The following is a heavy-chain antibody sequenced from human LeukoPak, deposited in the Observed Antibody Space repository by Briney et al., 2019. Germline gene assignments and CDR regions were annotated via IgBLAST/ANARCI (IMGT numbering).Heavy chain of an antibody. CDR2: INHSGST. CDR3: AAGIIAAAGTYYFDY. D-gene: IGHD6-13*01. CDR1: GGSFSGYY. V-gene: IGHV4-34*01. Sequence: SETLSLTCAVYGGSFSGYYWSWIRQPPGEGLEWIGEINHSGSTNYNPSLKSRVTISVDTSKNQFSLKLSSVTAADTAVYYCAAGIIAAAGTYYFDYWGQGTLVTVSS. J-gene: IGHJ4*02.